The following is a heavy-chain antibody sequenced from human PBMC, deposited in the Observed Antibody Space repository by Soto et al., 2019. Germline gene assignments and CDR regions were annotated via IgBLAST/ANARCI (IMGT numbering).Heavy chain of an antibody. D-gene: IGHD3-10*01. CDR2: ISAYNGNT. CDR1: GYTFTSYG. CDR3: ATSTLTMVRGVIVYYYGMDV. V-gene: IGHV1-18*01. Sequence: ASVKVSCKASGYTFTSYGISWVRQAPGQGLEWMGWISAYNGNTNYAQKLQGRVTMTTDTSTSTAYMELRSLRSDDTAVYYCATSTLTMVRGVIVYYYGMDVWGQGTTVTVS. J-gene: IGHJ6*02.